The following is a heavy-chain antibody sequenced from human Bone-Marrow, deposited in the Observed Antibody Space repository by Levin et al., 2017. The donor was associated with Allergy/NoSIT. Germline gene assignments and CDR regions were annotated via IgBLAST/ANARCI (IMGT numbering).Heavy chain of an antibody. CDR2: ISSFNSFI. D-gene: IGHD2-15*01. J-gene: IGHJ3*02. CDR1: GFTFSDYS. Sequence: GGSLRLSCATSGFTFSDYSMNWVRQAPGKGLEWVSSISSFNSFIYYSDSVKGRFTISRDNAKNSRFLQMDNLRRDDTAVYFCARNRFCTGGSCDDAFDIWGQGTTVTVSS. V-gene: IGHV3-21*01. CDR3: ARNRFCTGGSCDDAFDI.